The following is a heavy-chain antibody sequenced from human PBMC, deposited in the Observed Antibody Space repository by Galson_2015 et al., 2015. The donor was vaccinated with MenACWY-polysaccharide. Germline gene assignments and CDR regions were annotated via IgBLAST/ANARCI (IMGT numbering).Heavy chain of an antibody. CDR3: AKLRQRAEVVISPDNFEY. D-gene: IGHD3-22*01. Sequence: SLRLSCAGSGFTFSSYAMSWVRQAPGKGLEWVSAISGSGGSTFYADSVKGRFTISRDNSKNTLYLLVNSLRAEDTAIYYCAKLRQRAEVVISPDNFEYWGQGTLVTVSS. CDR1: GFTFSSYA. J-gene: IGHJ4*02. CDR2: ISGSGGST. V-gene: IGHV3-23*01.